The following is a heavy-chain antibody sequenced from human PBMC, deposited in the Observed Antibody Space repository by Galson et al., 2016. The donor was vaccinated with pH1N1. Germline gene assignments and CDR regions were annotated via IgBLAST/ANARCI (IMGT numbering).Heavy chain of an antibody. Sequence: SLRLSCAVSGSTFKNYATSWVRQVPGKGPEWVSGIGNSGTSTYYADSVKGRFTISRDNSKNTVSLQMNSLRAEDTAVYYCAKYKGAVAGTLRLFDYWGQGTLVTVSS. CDR2: IGNSGTST. V-gene: IGHV3-23*05. D-gene: IGHD6-19*01. CDR3: AKYKGAVAGTLRLFDY. J-gene: IGHJ4*02. CDR1: GSTFKNYA.